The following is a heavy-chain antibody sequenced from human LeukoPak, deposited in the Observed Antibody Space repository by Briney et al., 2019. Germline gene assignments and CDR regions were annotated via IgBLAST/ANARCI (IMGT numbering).Heavy chain of an antibody. CDR3: AAAAGIVLKPGWFDP. V-gene: IGHV1-69*05. Sequence: SVKVSCKASGGTFSSYAISWVRQAPGQGLEWMGGSIPIFGTANYAQKFQGRVTITTDESTSTAYMELSSLRSEDTAVYYCAAAAGIVLKPGWFDPWGQGTLVTVSS. CDR2: SIPIFGTA. D-gene: IGHD2-8*01. CDR1: GGTFSSYA. J-gene: IGHJ5*02.